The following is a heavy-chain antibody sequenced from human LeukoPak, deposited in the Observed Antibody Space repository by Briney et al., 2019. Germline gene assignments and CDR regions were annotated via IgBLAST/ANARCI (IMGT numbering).Heavy chain of an antibody. Sequence: SETLSLTCTVSGGSITNYYWGWIRQPPGKGLEWLGSIQYSGSTHYNPSLKSRVTISVDTSKNQFSLNLNSVTAADTAVYYCARHSLDYDSSGYFYSFDYWGQGTLVTVSS. CDR2: IQYSGST. CDR1: GGSITNYY. CDR3: ARHSLDYDSSGYFYSFDY. J-gene: IGHJ4*02. V-gene: IGHV4-39*01. D-gene: IGHD3-22*01.